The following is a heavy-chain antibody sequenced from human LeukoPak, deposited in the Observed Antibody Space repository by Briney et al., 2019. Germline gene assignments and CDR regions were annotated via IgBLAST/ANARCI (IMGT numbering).Heavy chain of an antibody. Sequence: PGGSLRLSCAASGFTFRNYCMTWVRQVPGKGLEWLASIKQDESEKYFLDSVKGRFTISRDNAENSLYLQMNSLRAEDTAVYYCARVYYQDSGTSYRHLDYWGQGTLVTVSS. CDR2: IKQDESEK. V-gene: IGHV3-7*01. CDR3: ARVYYQDSGTSYRHLDY. D-gene: IGHD3-22*01. J-gene: IGHJ4*02. CDR1: GFTFRNYC.